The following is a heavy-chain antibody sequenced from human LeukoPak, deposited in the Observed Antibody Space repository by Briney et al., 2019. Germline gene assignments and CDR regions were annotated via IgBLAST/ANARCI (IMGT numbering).Heavy chain of an antibody. CDR2: IRYDGSNK. D-gene: IGHD6-19*01. V-gene: IGHV3-30*02. CDR1: GFTFSSYG. CDR3: AKDLRVAGTHLFDY. Sequence: GGSLRLSCAASGFTFSSYGMHWVRQAPGKGLEWVAFIRYDGSNKYYADSVKGRFTISRDNSKNTLYLQMNSLRAEDTAVYYCAKDLRVAGTHLFDYWGQGTLVTVSS. J-gene: IGHJ4*02.